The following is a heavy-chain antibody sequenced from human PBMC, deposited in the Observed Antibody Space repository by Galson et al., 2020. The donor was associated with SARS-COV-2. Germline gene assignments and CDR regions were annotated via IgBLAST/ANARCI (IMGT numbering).Heavy chain of an antibody. CDR2: SVVGSGKT. CDR3: AAFVARPVY. D-gene: IGHD6-6*01. V-gene: IGHV1-58*01. Sequence: SVKVSCKTSGFTFTSSALQWVRQARGQRLEWIGWSVVGSGKTNYAQKFQERVTITRDMSTSTAYMGLSSLRYEDTAVYYCAAFVARPVYWGQGTLVTVSS. CDR1: GFTFTSSA. J-gene: IGHJ4*02.